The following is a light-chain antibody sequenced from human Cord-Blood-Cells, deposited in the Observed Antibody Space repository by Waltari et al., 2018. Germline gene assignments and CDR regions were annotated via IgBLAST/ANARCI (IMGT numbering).Light chain of an antibody. CDR2: KDS. CDR3: QSADSSGTYVV. Sequence: SYELTPPPSVPVSPGQTARITCSGDALPKQYADCYQQKPGQAPVLVIYKDSERPSGIPERFSGSSSGTTVTLTISGVQAEDEADYYCQSADSSGTYVVFGGGTKLTVL. V-gene: IGLV3-25*03. CDR1: ALPKQY. J-gene: IGLJ2*01.